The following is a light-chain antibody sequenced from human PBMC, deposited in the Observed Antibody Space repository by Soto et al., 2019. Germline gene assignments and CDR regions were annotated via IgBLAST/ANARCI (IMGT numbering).Light chain of an antibody. Sequence: NFMLTQPHSVSESPGKTVTISCTRSSGSIASNFVQWYQQRPGSAPTTVIDEDDQRPSGVPGRFSGSIDRSSNSASLTSSGLKNEYGADSYRKSYNNIIGVFGGGTALTVL. CDR3: KSYNNIIGV. CDR2: EDD. V-gene: IGLV6-57*04. CDR1: SGSIASNF. J-gene: IGLJ2*01.